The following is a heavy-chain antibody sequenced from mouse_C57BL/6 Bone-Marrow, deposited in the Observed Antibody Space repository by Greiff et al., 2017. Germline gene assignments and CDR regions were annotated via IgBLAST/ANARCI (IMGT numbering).Heavy chain of an antibody. D-gene: IGHD2-5*01. V-gene: IGHV1-69*01. Sequence: QVQLQQPGAELVMPGASVKLSCKASGYTFTSYWMHWVKQRPGQGLEWIGEIDPSDSYSNYNQKFKGKSTLTVDKSSSTAYMQLSSLTSEDSAVYYCARSSNFAYWGQGTLVSVSA. CDR3: ARSSNFAY. CDR2: IDPSDSYS. CDR1: GYTFTSYW. J-gene: IGHJ3*01.